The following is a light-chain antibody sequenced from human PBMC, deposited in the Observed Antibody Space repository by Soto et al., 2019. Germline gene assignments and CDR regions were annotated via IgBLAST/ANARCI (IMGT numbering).Light chain of an antibody. CDR2: GAS. CDR3: QQYGSSPYT. CDR1: QSLNSGY. V-gene: IGKV3-20*01. J-gene: IGKJ2*01. Sequence: EIVLTQSPGTLSLSPGERATLSCRASQSLNSGYLAWYQQKPGQAPRLLIYGASSRATGSPDRFSGSRSGTDFPLTISRLEPEDFAVYYCQQYGSSPYTFGQGTKLEIK.